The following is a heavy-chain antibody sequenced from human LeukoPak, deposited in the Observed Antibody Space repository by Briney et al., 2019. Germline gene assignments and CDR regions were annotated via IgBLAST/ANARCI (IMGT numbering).Heavy chain of an antibody. J-gene: IGHJ4*02. CDR3: ARGLYSIVDY. CDR2: IDYSGST. CDR1: GGSISSGGYY. V-gene: IGHV4-31*03. D-gene: IGHD2-8*01. Sequence: PSQTLSLTCTVSGGSISSGGYYWSWIRQHPGKGLEWMGYIDYSGSTYYNPSLKGRVTTSRDTSKNQFSLKLSSVTAADTAVYYCARGLYSIVDYWGQGTLVTVSS.